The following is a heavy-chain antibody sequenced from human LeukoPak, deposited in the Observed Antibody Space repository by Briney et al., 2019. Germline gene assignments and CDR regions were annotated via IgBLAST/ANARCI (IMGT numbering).Heavy chain of an antibody. CDR1: GGSISSGGYY. CDR2: IYHSGST. Sequence: SEILSLTCTVSGGSISSGGYYWSWIRQPPGKGLEWIGYIYHSGSTYYNPSLKSRVTISVDRSKNQFSLKPSSVTAADTAVYYCARQRITMSRADAFDIWGQGTMVTVSS. J-gene: IGHJ3*02. V-gene: IGHV4-30-2*01. D-gene: IGHD3-22*01. CDR3: ARQRITMSRADAFDI.